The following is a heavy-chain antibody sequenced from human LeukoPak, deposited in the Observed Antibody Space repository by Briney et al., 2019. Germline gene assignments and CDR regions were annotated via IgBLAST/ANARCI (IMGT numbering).Heavy chain of an antibody. CDR1: GFTFNIYG. D-gene: IGHD5-18*01. J-gene: IGHJ3*02. V-gene: IGHV3-30*02. CDR2: IRYDGSNK. Sequence: GGSLRLSWAAAGFTFNIYGIHWVRQAPGKGLEWVAFIRYDGSNKYYADSVKGRFTISRDNSKNTLYLQMNSLRAEDTAVYYCAKARYSYALTDAFDIWGQGTMVTVSS. CDR3: AKARYSYALTDAFDI.